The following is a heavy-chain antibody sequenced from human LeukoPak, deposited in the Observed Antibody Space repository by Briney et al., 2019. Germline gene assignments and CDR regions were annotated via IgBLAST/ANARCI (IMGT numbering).Heavy chain of an antibody. CDR2: ISAYNGNT. CDR3: ARVGDDYDFWSGYFVDV. V-gene: IGHV1-18*01. Sequence: SVKVSCKASGYTFTSYGISWVRQAPRQGLEWMGWISAYNGNTNYAQKLQGRVTMTTDTSTSTDYMELRSLRSDDTAVYYCARVGDDYDFWSGYFVDVWGKGTTVTVSS. D-gene: IGHD3-3*01. J-gene: IGHJ6*04. CDR1: GYTFTSYG.